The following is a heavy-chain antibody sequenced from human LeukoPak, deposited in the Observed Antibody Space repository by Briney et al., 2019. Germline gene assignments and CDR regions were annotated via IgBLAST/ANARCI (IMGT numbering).Heavy chain of an antibody. V-gene: IGHV4-59*01. CDR2: IYYSGST. D-gene: IGHD4-17*01. CDR1: GGSISSYY. CDR3: ARGGTVTFDY. Sequence: PSETLSLTCTVSGGSISSYYWSWIRQPPGKGLEWIGYIYYSGSTNYNPSLKSRVTISVDTSKSQFSLKLSSVTAADTAVYYCARGGTVTFDYWGQGTLVTVSS. J-gene: IGHJ4*02.